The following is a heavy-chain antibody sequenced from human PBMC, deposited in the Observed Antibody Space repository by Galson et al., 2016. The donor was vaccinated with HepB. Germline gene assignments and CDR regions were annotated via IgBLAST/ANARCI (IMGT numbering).Heavy chain of an antibody. J-gene: IGHJ4*02. CDR2: IHYTGSA. V-gene: IGHV4-59*01. D-gene: IGHD3-10*01. Sequence: ETLSLTCIVSGASINNYYWSWLRQSPGNGLEWIGYIHYTGSAYYNPSLKSRVTMTVDTSKNQFSMRLHSVTAVDTAVYYCARVMIQGVIGPFDYWGQGTLVSVSS. CDR3: ARVMIQGVIGPFDY. CDR1: GASINNYY.